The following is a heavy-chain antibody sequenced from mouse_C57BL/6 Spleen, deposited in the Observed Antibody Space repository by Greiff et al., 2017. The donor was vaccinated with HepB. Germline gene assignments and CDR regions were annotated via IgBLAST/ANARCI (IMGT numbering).Heavy chain of an antibody. J-gene: IGHJ2*01. CDR3: ARRYSHYFDY. CDR2: INPSTGGT. V-gene: IGHV1-42*01. Sequence: EVQLQQSGPELVKPGASVKISCKASGYSFTGYYMNWVKQSPEKSLEWIGEINPSTGGTTYNQKFKAKATLTVDKSSSTAYMQLKSLTSDDSAVYYCARRYSHYFDYWGQGTTLTVSS. CDR1: GYSFTGYY.